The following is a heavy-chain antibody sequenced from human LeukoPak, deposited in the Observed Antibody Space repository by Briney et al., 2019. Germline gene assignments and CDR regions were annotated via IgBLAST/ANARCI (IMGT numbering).Heavy chain of an antibody. V-gene: IGHV3-23*01. CDR1: GFTFSSYD. CDR3: ATGLFTTVIVVDRTTVFDI. CDR2: ISGSGGST. D-gene: IGHD3-22*01. J-gene: IGHJ3*02. Sequence: GGSLRLSCAASGFTFSSYDMSWVRQAPGKGLEWVSAISGSGGSTYYADSVKGRFTISRDNSKNTLYLQMNSLRAEDTAVYYCATGLFTTVIVVDRTTVFDIWGQGTIVTVSS.